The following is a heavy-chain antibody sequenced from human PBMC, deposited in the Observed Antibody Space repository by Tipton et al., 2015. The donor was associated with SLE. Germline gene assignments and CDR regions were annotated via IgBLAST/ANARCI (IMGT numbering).Heavy chain of an antibody. Sequence: RSLRLSCAASGFTFNTCGIHWVRQAPGKGLEWVAVIWYDGSKKYYADSVKGRFTISRDNSKNTLYLQMNSLRAEDTAVYYCAREGYSYGLYYYMDVWGKGTTVTVSS. J-gene: IGHJ6*03. CDR1: GFTFNTCG. V-gene: IGHV3-33*01. D-gene: IGHD5-18*01. CDR3: AREGYSYGLYYYMDV. CDR2: IWYDGSKK.